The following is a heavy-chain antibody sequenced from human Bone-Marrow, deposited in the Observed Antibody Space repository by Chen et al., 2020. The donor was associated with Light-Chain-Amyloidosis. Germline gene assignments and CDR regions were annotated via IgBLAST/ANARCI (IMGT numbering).Heavy chain of an antibody. D-gene: IGHD3-3*01. CDR2: INLNSGDT. CDR1: RFTFTNYR. CDR3: ARDFWVAGFTTTNWFDP. J-gene: IGHJ5*02. V-gene: IGHV1-2*02. Sequence: QVQMVQSGAEVRKPGASVKVSCKTSRFTFTNYRIHWVRQAPGQGLEWMGWINLNSGDTKYAEKFQGRVTLTRDTSTTTSYMELSGLRSDDTALYYCARDFWVAGFTTTNWFDPWGQGTLITVSS.